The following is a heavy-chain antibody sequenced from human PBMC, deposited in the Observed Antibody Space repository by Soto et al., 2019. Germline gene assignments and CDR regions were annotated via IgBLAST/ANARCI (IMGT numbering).Heavy chain of an antibody. CDR2: IYYSGST. CDR3: AREGRTPGAFDI. Sequence: SETLSLTCTVSGGNVSSGGYYWSWIRQPPGKGLEWIGYIYYSGSTNYSPSLKSRVTISVDTSKNQFSLKLSSVTAADTAVYYCAREGRTPGAFDIWGQGTMVTVSS. V-gene: IGHV4-61*08. CDR1: GGNVSSGGYY. J-gene: IGHJ3*02. D-gene: IGHD3-10*01.